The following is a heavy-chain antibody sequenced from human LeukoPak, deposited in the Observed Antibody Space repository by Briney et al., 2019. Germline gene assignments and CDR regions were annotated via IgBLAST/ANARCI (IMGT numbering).Heavy chain of an antibody. J-gene: IGHJ5*02. CDR3: ARESRGGYCSSTSCSPYNWFDP. V-gene: IGHV3-23*01. CDR1: GFTFSSYA. CDR2: ISGSGGST. D-gene: IGHD2-2*01. Sequence: GGSLRLSCAASGFTFSSYAMSWVRQAPGKGLEWVSAISGSGGSTYYADSVKGRFTISRDNSKNTLYLQMNSLGAEDTAVYYCARESRGGYCSSTSCSPYNWFDPWGQGTLVTVSS.